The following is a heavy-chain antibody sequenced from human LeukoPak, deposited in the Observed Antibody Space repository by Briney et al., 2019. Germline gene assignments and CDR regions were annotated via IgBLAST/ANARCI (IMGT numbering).Heavy chain of an antibody. V-gene: IGHV3-48*02. CDR3: ASSGSYRFDY. Sequence: GGSLRLSCAASGVTFNTHAMNWVRQAPGKGLEWVSHITASGTAMFYADSVKGRFTISRDNAKNSLYLQMNSLRDEDTAVYYCASSGSYRFDYWGQGTLVTVSS. J-gene: IGHJ4*02. CDR1: GVTFNTHA. CDR2: ITASGTAM. D-gene: IGHD1-26*01.